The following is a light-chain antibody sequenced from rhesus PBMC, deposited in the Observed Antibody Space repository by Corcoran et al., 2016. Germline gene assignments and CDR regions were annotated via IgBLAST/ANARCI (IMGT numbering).Light chain of an antibody. CDR1: QGISSW. CDR2: KAS. CDR3: QQYNSAPFT. V-gene: IGKV1-21*01. J-gene: IGKJ3*01. Sequence: DIQMTQSPSSLSASVGDRVTITCRASQGISSWLAWSQQKPGKAPKLLIYKASSLQSGVPSRFIGSGSGTDFTLTISSLQPEDFATYYCQQYNSAPFTFGPGTKLDIK.